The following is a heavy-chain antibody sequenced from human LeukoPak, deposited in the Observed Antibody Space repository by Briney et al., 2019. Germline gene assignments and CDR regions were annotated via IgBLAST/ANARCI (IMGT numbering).Heavy chain of an antibody. CDR3: ALVTTFGPAGAFDI. D-gene: IGHD3-16*01. V-gene: IGHV1-69*13. J-gene: IGHJ3*02. Sequence: SSVKVSCKASGGTFSSYAISWVRQAPGQGLEWRGGIIPIFGTANYAQKFQCRVPITAAESTTTAYMELRSLRSEDTAVYYCALVTTFGPAGAFDIWGQGTMVTVSS. CDR1: GGTFSSYA. CDR2: IIPIFGTA.